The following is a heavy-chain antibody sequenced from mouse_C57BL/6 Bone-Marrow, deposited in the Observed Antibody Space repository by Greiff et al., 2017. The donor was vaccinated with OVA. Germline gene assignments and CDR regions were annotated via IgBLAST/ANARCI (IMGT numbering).Heavy chain of an antibody. CDR1: GYTFTSYG. V-gene: IGHV1-81*01. D-gene: IGHD1-1*01. CDR2: IYPRSGNT. J-gene: IGHJ2*01. Sequence: VQLQQSGAELARPGASVKLSCKASGYTFTSYGISWVKQRTGQGLEWIGEIYPRSGNTYYNEKFKGKATLTADNSSSTAYMELRSLTSEDSAVYFCARGGPNLYYYGSAWGYFDYWGQGTTLTVSS. CDR3: ARGGPNLYYYGSAWGYFDY.